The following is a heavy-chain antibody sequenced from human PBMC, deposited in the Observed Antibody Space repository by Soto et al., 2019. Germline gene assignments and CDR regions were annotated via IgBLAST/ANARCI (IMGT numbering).Heavy chain of an antibody. CDR2: ISSSSSTI. D-gene: IGHD2-2*01. Sequence: GGSLRLSCAASGFTFSSYSMNWVRQAPGKGLEWVSYISSSSSTIYYADSVKGRFTISRDNAKNSLYLQMNSLRAEDTAVYYCATLKGYCSSTSCSQNWFDPWGQGTLDTVSS. J-gene: IGHJ5*02. V-gene: IGHV3-48*01. CDR1: GFTFSSYS. CDR3: ATLKGYCSSTSCSQNWFDP.